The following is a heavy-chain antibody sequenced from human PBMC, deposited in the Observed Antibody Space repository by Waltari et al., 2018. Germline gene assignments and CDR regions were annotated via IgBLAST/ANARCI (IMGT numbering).Heavy chain of an antibody. CDR1: GFTFSTYS. J-gene: IGHJ4*02. D-gene: IGHD3-16*01. V-gene: IGHV3-23*01. Sequence: EVQLLESGGGLVQPGGSLRLSCAASGFTFSTYSMSWVRQVPGKGWGWGSTISGSGTGTYYADPVKVRFTIARDNSKNTLSLQMNGLRAEDTALYYCATFKGDYWGQGTLVTVSS. CDR2: ISGSGTGT. CDR3: ATFKGDY.